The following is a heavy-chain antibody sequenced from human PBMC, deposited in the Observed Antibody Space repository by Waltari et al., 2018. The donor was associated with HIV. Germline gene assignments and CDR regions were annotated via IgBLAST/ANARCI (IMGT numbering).Heavy chain of an antibody. V-gene: IGHV3-74*01. D-gene: IGHD3-10*01. CDR1: TFTFTGYW. J-gene: IGHJ5*02. Sequence: QLVESGGGLVQPGGSLRLSCAASTFTFTGYWLHWVSQAPGKGLVCVSRINSDGSSTSYADSVKGRFTISRDNAKNTLYLQMNSLKVEDTAVYYCARAYYDSGSNWFDPWGQGTLVTVSS. CDR2: INSDGSST. CDR3: ARAYYDSGSNWFDP.